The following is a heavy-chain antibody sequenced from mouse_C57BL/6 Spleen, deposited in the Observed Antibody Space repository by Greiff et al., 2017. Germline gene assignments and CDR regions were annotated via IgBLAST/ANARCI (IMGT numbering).Heavy chain of an antibody. CDR1: GFTFSDYY. CDR3: ARRGYSKGFDY. D-gene: IGHD2-5*01. Sequence: DVHLVESEGGLVQPGSSMKLSCTASGFTFSDYYMAWVRQVPEKGLEWVANINYDGSSTYYLDSLKSRFIISRDNAKNILYLQMSSLKSEDTATYYCARRGYSKGFDYWGQGTTLTVSS. V-gene: IGHV5-16*01. J-gene: IGHJ2*01. CDR2: INYDGSST.